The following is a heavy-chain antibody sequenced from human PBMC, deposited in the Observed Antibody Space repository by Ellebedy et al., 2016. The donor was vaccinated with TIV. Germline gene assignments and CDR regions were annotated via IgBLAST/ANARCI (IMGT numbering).Heavy chain of an antibody. Sequence: ASVKVSCKASGYTFTGYGINWVRQAPGQGLEWMGWISAHNGNTNYVQRFQGRVTMTTDTSTSTAYMELRSLRSDDTAVYYCARDHSYFDWLSQDYYYYGMDVWGQGTTVTVSS. CDR1: GYTFTGYG. CDR3: ARDHSYFDWLSQDYYYYGMDV. J-gene: IGHJ6*02. V-gene: IGHV1-18*04. D-gene: IGHD3-9*01. CDR2: ISAHNGNT.